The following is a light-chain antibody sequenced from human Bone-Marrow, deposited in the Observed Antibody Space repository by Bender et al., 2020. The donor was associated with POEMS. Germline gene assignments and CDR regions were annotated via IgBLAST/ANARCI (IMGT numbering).Light chain of an antibody. J-gene: IGLJ3*02. CDR2: DVD. Sequence: QSALTQPASVSGSPGQSITISCTGTSSDVGSYGLVSWYQQHPGKAPKLMIYDVDSRPLGISNRFSGSKSGNTASLTISGLQAEDEGDYYCSSYTSTTTWVFGGGTKLTVL. V-gene: IGLV2-14*02. CDR3: SSYTSTTTWV. CDR1: SSDVGSYGL.